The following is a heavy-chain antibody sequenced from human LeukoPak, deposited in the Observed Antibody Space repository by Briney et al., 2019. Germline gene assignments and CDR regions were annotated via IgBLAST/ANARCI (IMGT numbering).Heavy chain of an antibody. Sequence: ASVNVSCKASGGTFSSYAISWVRQAPGQGLEWMGRIIPIFGTANYAQEFQGRVTITTDESTSTAYVELSSLRSEDTAVYYCARDPYYYDSSGYYYGYWGQGTLVTVSS. J-gene: IGHJ4*02. CDR2: IIPIFGTA. D-gene: IGHD3-22*01. V-gene: IGHV1-69*05. CDR1: GGTFSSYA. CDR3: ARDPYYYDSSGYYYGY.